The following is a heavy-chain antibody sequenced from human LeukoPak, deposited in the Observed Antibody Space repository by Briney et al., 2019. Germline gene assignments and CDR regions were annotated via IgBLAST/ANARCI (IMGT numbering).Heavy chain of an antibody. J-gene: IGHJ6*02. CDR2: INPSGGST. V-gene: IGHV1-46*01. CDR1: GYTFTSYY. CDR3: ARDQIAARSIAYYYYYGMDV. D-gene: IGHD6-6*01. Sequence: ASVKVSCKASGYTFTSYYMHWVRQAPGQGLEWMGLINPSGGSTSYAQKFQGRVTMTRDTSTSTVYMEMSSLRSEDTAVYYCARDQIAARSIAYYYYYGMDVWGQGTTVTVSS.